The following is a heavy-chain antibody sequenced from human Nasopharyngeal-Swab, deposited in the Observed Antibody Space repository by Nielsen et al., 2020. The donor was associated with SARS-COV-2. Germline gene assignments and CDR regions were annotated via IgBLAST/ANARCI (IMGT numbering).Heavy chain of an antibody. CDR2: ISSSGSTI. CDR3: AKVTTRSHQNI. Sequence: GASLKISCAASGFTFSDYYMSWIRQAPGKGLEWVSYISSSGSTIYYADSVKGRFTISRDNAKNSLYLQMNSLRAEDTAVYYCAKVTTRSHQNIWGQGTMVTVSS. CDR1: GFTFSDYY. J-gene: IGHJ3*02. V-gene: IGHV3-11*01. D-gene: IGHD4-17*01.